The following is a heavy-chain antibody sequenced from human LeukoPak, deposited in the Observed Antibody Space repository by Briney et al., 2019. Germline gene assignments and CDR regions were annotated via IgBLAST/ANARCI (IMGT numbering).Heavy chain of an antibody. Sequence: ASVKVSCKTSGYTFTDYYMHWVRQAPGQGLEWMGCVNPNSGDTNYAQKFQGRVTMTRDTSISTAYMELSRLTSDDTAVYFCASELGTFDPLRKFDYWGQGTLVTVSS. J-gene: IGHJ4*02. V-gene: IGHV1-2*02. CDR1: GYTFTDYY. D-gene: IGHD3-16*01. CDR2: VNPNSGDT. CDR3: ASELGTFDPLRKFDY.